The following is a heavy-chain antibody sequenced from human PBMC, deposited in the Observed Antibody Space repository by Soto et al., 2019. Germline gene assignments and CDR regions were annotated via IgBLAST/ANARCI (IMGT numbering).Heavy chain of an antibody. CDR3: ARGIFGVVTLYYYYGMDV. Sequence: SETLSLTCAVSGDSISSSNWWSWVRQPPGKGLEWIGEIYHSGSTNYNPSLKSRVTISVDKSKNQFSLKLSSVTAADTAVYYCARGIFGVVTLYYYYGMDVWGQGTTVTVSS. V-gene: IGHV4-4*02. D-gene: IGHD3-3*01. J-gene: IGHJ6*02. CDR2: IYHSGST. CDR1: GDSISSSNW.